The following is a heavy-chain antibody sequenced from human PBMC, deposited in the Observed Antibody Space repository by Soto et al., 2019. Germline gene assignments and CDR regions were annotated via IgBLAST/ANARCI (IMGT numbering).Heavy chain of an antibody. CDR1: GGTFSSYA. D-gene: IGHD3-16*01. CDR2: IIPIFGTA. V-gene: IGHV1-69*01. CDR3: ARVRGTPGPLGGAFDI. Sequence: QVRLVQSGAEVKKPGSSVKVSCKASGGTFSSYAISWVRQAPGQGLELMGGIIPIFGTANYAQKFQGRVTITADESTRKAYMELSSLRSEETAVYYCARVRGTPGPLGGAFDIWGQGTMVTVSS. J-gene: IGHJ3*02.